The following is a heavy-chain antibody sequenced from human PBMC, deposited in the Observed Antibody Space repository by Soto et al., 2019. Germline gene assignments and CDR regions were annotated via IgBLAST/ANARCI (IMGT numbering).Heavy chain of an antibody. V-gene: IGHV4-61*08. D-gene: IGHD3-9*01. CDR3: ARVGYFDWPPGDDAFDI. Sequence: TVSGGSISSGGYYWTWIRQPPGKGLEWIGSLYYSGSTNYNPSLKSRVTISVDTSKNQFSLKLSSVTAADTAVYYCARVGYFDWPPGDDAFDIWGQGTMVTVSS. CDR2: LYYSGST. CDR1: GGSISSGGYY. J-gene: IGHJ3*02.